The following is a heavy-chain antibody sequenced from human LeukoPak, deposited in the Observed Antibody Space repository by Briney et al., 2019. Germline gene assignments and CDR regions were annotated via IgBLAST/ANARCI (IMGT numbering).Heavy chain of an antibody. CDR1: GYTFTGYY. CDR2: INPNSGGT. D-gene: IGHD3-10*01. J-gene: IGHJ3*02. CDR3: ARVVRSGSYNGGDDAFDI. Sequence: GASVKVSCKASGYTFTGYYMHWVRQAPGQGLEWMGWINPNSGGTNYAQKFQGRVTMTRDTSISTAYMELRSLRSDDTAVYYCARVVRSGSYNGGDDAFDIWGQGTMVTVSS. V-gene: IGHV1-2*02.